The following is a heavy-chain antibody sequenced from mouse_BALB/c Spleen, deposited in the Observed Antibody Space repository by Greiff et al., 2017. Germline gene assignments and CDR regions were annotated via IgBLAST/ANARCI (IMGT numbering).Heavy chain of an antibody. Sequence: VQLQQSGPSLVKPSQTLSLTCSVTGDSITSGYWNWIRKFPGNKLEYMGYISYSGSTYYNPSLKSRISITRDTSKNQYYLQLNSVTTEDTATYYCARRNYYGSSYGYAMDYWGQGTSVTVSS. CDR3: ARRNYYGSSYGYAMDY. D-gene: IGHD1-1*01. CDR2: ISYSGST. CDR1: GDSITSGY. V-gene: IGHV3-8*02. J-gene: IGHJ4*01.